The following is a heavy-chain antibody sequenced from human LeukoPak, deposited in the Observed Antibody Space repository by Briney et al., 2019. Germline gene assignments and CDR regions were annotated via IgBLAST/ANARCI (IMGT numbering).Heavy chain of an antibody. Sequence: PGGSLRLSCAASGFTFSSYAMHWVRQAPGKGLEWVEVISYDGSNKYYADSVKGRFTISRDNSKNTLYLQMNSLRAEDTAVYYCARDWYAGDYYDSSGYYPHYFDYWGQGTLVTVSS. D-gene: IGHD3-22*01. CDR1: GFTFSSYA. J-gene: IGHJ4*02. CDR3: ARDWYAGDYYDSSGYYPHYFDY. V-gene: IGHV3-30-3*01. CDR2: ISYDGSNK.